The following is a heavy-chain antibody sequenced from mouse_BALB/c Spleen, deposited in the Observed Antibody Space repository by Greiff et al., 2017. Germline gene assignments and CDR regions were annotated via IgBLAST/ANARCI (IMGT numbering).Heavy chain of an antibody. V-gene: IGHV5-17*02. J-gene: IGHJ1*01. CDR2: ISSGSSTI. CDR3: ARSDGSSYWYFDV. Sequence: DVMLVESGGGLVQPGGSRKLSCAASGFTFSSFGMHWVRQAPEKGLEWVAYISSGSSTIYYADTVKGRFTISRDNPKNTLFLQMTSLRSEDTAMYYCARSDGSSYWYFDVWGAGTTVTVSS. D-gene: IGHD1-1*01. CDR1: GFTFSSFG.